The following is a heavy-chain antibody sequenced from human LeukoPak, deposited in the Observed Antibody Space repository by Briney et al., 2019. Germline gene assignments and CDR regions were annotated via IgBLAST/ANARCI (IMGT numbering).Heavy chain of an antibody. D-gene: IGHD6-6*01. J-gene: IGHJ4*02. CDR3: ARGFGGRWGSSSGLWCLAY. V-gene: IGHV4-59*12. CDR1: GGSISSYY. CDR2: IYYSGST. Sequence: SETLFLTCTVSGGSISSYYWSWIRQPPGKGLEWIGYIYYSGSTNYNPSLKSRVTISVDTSKNQFSLKLSSVTAADTAVYYCARGFGGRWGSSSGLWCLAYWGQGTLVTVSS.